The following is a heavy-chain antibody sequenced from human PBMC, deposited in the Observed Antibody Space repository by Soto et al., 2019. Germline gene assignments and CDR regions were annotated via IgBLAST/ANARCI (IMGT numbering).Heavy chain of an antibody. CDR1: GFNFINAT. CDR3: ASIGYLYYFYGLDV. J-gene: IGHJ6*02. CDR2: ISYDGGNK. Sequence: QVQLVESGGGVVQPGRSLRLSCAVSGFNFINATMHWVRQAPGKGLEWVASISYDGGNKQYADSVKGRFTISRDNFKSILFLPLNSLRPEHTAVYYCASIGYLYYFYGLDVWVQGTTVTVSS. D-gene: IGHD3-10*01. V-gene: IGHV3-30-3*01.